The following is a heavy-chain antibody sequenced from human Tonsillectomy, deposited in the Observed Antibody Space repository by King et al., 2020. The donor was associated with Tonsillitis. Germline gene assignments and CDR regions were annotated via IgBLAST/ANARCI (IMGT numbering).Heavy chain of an antibody. Sequence: LQLQESGSGLVKPSQTLSLTCAVSGGSISSGGYSWSWIRQPPGKGLEWIGYIYQSGSTYYNPSLKSRVTISVDRSKNQFSLKLRSVTAADTAVYYCARVVYVYGDYRVSYFDYWGQGTLVTVSS. J-gene: IGHJ4*02. V-gene: IGHV4-30-2*01. CDR2: IYQSGST. CDR1: GGSISSGGYS. CDR3: ARVVYVYGDYRVSYFDY. D-gene: IGHD4-17*01.